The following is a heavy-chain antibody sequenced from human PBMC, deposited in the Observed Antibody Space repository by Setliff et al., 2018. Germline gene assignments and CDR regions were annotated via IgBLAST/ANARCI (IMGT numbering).Heavy chain of an antibody. D-gene: IGHD3-10*01. CDR2: IYQSGTT. J-gene: IGHJ4*02. CDR3: ARAPGRNIRGDY. Sequence: SETLSLTCTVSGESIRSNSWWNWVRQPPGKGLEWIGDIYQSGTTNYNPSLKSRVTISADTSKNQFFLKLKSVTAADTAVYYCARAPGRNIRGDYWGQGALVTVSS. V-gene: IGHV4-4*02. CDR1: GESIRSNSW.